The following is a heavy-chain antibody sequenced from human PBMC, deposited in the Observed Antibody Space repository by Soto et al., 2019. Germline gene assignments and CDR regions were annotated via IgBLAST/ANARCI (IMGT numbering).Heavy chain of an antibody. J-gene: IGHJ4*02. Sequence: GASVKVSCKASGYTFTSYAMHWVRQAPGQRLEWMGWINAGNGNTKYSQKFQGRVTITRDTSASTAYMELSSLRSEDTAVYYCARDLGHYDILTGYVYWGQGTLVTVS. D-gene: IGHD3-9*01. CDR1: GYTFTSYA. CDR3: ARDLGHYDILTGYVY. CDR2: INAGNGNT. V-gene: IGHV1-3*01.